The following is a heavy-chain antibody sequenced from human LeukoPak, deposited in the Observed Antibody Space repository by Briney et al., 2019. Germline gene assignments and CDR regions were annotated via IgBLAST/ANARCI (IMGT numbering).Heavy chain of an antibody. J-gene: IGHJ4*02. Sequence: GGSLRLSCAASGFTFSNYAMNWVRQAPGKGLEWVSYISTSSSTIYYADSVKGRFTISRDNAKNSLYLQMNSLTAEDTAVYYCARTNNFDYWGQGTLVTVSS. D-gene: IGHD2-8*01. CDR1: GFTFSNYA. CDR2: ISTSSSTI. CDR3: ARTNNFDY. V-gene: IGHV3-48*04.